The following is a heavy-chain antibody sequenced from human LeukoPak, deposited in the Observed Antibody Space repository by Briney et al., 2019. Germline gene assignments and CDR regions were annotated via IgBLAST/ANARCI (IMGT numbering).Heavy chain of an antibody. D-gene: IGHD3-22*01. CDR2: IKSKTDGGTT. J-gene: IGHJ3*02. CDR1: GFTFSNYG. CDR3: TSAINYYDSSGYYRTNPPDAFDI. Sequence: GGSLRLSCAASGFTFSNYGLSWVRQAPGKGLEWVGRIKSKTDGGTTDYAAPVKGRFTISRDDSKNTLYLQMNSLKTEDTAVYYCTSAINYYDSSGYYRTNPPDAFDIWGQGTMVTVSS. V-gene: IGHV3-15*01.